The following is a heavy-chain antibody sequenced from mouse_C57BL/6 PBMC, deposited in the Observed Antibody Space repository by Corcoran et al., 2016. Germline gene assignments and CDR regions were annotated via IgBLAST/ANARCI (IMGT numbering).Heavy chain of an antibody. Sequence: DVQLQESGPGLVKPSQSLSLTCSVTGYSITRGYYWNWIRQFPGNKLEWMGYISYDGSNNYNPSLKNRISITRDTSKNQFFLKLNSVTTEDTATYYCAREDWDGDYFDYWGQGTTLTVSS. CDR2: ISYDGSN. CDR3: AREDWDGDYFDY. CDR1: GYSITRGYY. D-gene: IGHD4-1*01. J-gene: IGHJ2*01. V-gene: IGHV3-6*01.